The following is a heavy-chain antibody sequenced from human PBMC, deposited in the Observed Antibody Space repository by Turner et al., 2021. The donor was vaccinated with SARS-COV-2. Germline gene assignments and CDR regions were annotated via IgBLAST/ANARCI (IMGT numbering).Heavy chain of an antibody. D-gene: IGHD6-13*01. CDR1: GGSISSSSYY. Sequence: QLQLQESGPGLVKPAETLSLTCTVPGGSISSSSYYWGWIRQPPGKGLEWIGSIYYSGSTYYNPSLKSRVTISVETSKNQFSLKLSSVTAADTAVYYCATSTVAGTELNYYGMDVWGQGTTVTVSS. CDR3: ATSTVAGTELNYYGMDV. CDR2: IYYSGST. V-gene: IGHV4-39*01. J-gene: IGHJ6*02.